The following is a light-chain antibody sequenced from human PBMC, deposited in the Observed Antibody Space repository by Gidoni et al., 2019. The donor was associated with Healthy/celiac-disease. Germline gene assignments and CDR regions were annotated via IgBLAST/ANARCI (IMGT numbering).Light chain of an antibody. Sequence: DLRMTQSPSSLSASVGDRVTITCRASQGISNSLAWYQQKPGKAPKLLLYAASRLESGVPSRFSGSGSGTDYTRTISSLQPEECATYYCQQYYSTPYTFGQGTKLEIK. V-gene: IGKV1-NL1*01. CDR1: QGISNS. J-gene: IGKJ2*01. CDR3: QQYYSTPYT. CDR2: AAS.